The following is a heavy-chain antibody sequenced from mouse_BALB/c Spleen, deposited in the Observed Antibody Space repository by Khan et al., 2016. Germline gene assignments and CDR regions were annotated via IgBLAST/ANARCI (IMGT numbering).Heavy chain of an antibody. CDR1: GHPFTTYW. D-gene: IGHD1-1*01. CDR3: ARESTVFDY. V-gene: IGHV1S126*01. CDR2: IDPYDSET. J-gene: IGHJ2*01. Sequence: QVQLQQPGAELVRPGASVKLSCKASGHPFTTYWMNWVKQRPEQGLEWIGRIDPYDSETHNDQRFKDKAILTVDRSSSTAYMQLSSLTSEDSALNYCARESTVFDYWGQGTTLTVAS.